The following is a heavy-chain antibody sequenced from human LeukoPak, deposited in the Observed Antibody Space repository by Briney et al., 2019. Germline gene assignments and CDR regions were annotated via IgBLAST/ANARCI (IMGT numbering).Heavy chain of an antibody. J-gene: IGHJ6*04. CDR3: ARDWCGSSTSCYMDV. CDR1: GYTFIRYG. Sequence: ASVKVSCKASGYTFIRYGISWVRQAPGQGLEWMGWISSYNGNPNYAQKLQGRVTMTTETSTSTAYMELRSLRSDDTAVYYCARDWCGSSTSCYMDVWGKGTTVTVSS. V-gene: IGHV1-18*01. D-gene: IGHD2-2*01. CDR2: ISSYNGNP.